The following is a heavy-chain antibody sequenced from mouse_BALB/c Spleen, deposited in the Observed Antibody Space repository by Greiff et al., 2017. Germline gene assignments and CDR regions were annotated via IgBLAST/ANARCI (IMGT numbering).Heavy chain of an antibody. V-gene: IGHV5-12-1*01. J-gene: IGHJ2*01. Sequence: EVQGVESGGGLVKPGGSLKLSCAASGFAFSSYDMSWVRQTPEKRLEWVAYISSGGGSTYYPDTVKGRFTISRDNAKNTLYLQMSSLKSEDTAMYYCARHGSLLRLPYYFDYWGQGTTLTVSS. CDR3: ARHGSLLRLPYYFDY. CDR1: GFAFSSYD. D-gene: IGHD1-2*01. CDR2: ISSGGGST.